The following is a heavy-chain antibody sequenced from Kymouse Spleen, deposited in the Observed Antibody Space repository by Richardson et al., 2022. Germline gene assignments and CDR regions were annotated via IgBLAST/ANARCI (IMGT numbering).Heavy chain of an antibody. CDR2: IWYDGSNK. V-gene: IGHV3-33*01. J-gene: IGHJ4*02. CDR3: ARTITGTSHFDY. Sequence: QVQLVESGGGVVQPGRSLRLSCAASGFTFSSYGMHWVRQAPGKGLEWVAVIWYDGSNKYYADSVKGRFTISRDNSKNTLYLQMNSLRAEDTAVYYCARTITGTSHFDYWGQGTLVTVSS. CDR1: GFTFSSYG. D-gene: IGHD1-7*01.